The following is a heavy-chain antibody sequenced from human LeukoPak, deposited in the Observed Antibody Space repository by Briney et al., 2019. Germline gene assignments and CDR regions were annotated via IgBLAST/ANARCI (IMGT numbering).Heavy chain of an antibody. J-gene: IGHJ4*02. CDR2: IWYDGSQK. V-gene: IGHV3-33*01. CDR3: ARETPTENYDSSGFDY. D-gene: IGHD3-22*01. CDR1: GFTLSSHV. Sequence: RGSLRVPCAAAGFTLSSHVMHWVRPAPRKGLEWVAVIWYDGSQKNYADSVKGRFTISRDNSKNTLHLQMNSLRAEDTAVYYCARETPTENYDSSGFDYWGQGTLVSVSS.